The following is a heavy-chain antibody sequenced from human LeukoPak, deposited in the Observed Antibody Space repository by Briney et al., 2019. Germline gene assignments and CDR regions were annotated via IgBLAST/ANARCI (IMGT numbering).Heavy chain of an antibody. CDR2: ISKDGSNA. Sequence: PGGSLRLSCVASGFTFSTQGMHWVRQAPGKGLGGGALISKDGSNADYGDSVKGRFTISRDTSTNTVYLQMDGLRSDDTAVYFCAKACTGGTTCFYVDYWGRGTLVSVSS. CDR3: AKACTGGTTCFYVDY. D-gene: IGHD2-8*02. CDR1: GFTFSTQG. J-gene: IGHJ4*02. V-gene: IGHV3-30*18.